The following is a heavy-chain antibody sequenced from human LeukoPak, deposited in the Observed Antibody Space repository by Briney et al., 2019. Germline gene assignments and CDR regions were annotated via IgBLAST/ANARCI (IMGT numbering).Heavy chain of an antibody. V-gene: IGHV1-2*02. Sequence: ASVKVSCKASGYTFTGYYMHLVRQAPGQGLEWMGWINPNSGATNYAQKFQGRVTMTRDTSITTAYMELSRLRSDDTAVYYCARDQVVVTATDFFDYWGQGTLVTVSS. CDR2: INPNSGAT. CDR3: ARDQVVVTATDFFDY. D-gene: IGHD2-21*02. CDR1: GYTFTGYY. J-gene: IGHJ4*02.